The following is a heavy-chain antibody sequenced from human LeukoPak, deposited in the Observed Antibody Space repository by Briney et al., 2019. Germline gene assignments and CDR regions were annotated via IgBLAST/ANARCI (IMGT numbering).Heavy chain of an antibody. D-gene: IGHD6-13*01. CDR1: GGSISSYY. CDR2: IYHSGST. J-gene: IGHJ4*02. CDR3: ARSPNGIAAAGTLDY. V-gene: IGHV4-59*12. Sequence: SETLSLTCTVSGGSISSYYWSWIRQPPGKGLEWIGYIYHSGSTYYNPSLKSRVTISVDRSKNQFSLKLSSVTAADTAVYYCARSPNGIAAAGTLDYWGQGTLVTVSS.